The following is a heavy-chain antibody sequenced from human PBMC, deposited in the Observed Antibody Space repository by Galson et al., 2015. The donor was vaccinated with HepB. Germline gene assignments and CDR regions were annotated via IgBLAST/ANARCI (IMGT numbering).Heavy chain of an antibody. CDR2: IDAFGTT. V-gene: IGHV3-23*01. Sequence: SLRLSCAASGFNFGDHAMIWVRQAPGKGLEWVSGIDAFGTTYYADPVKGRFTISRDNSKNTLHIQMNSLKAEDTAVYYCAKEGYISGWFWGQGTLVTVSS. J-gene: IGHJ4*02. CDR3: AKEGYISGWF. D-gene: IGHD6-19*01. CDR1: GFNFGDHA.